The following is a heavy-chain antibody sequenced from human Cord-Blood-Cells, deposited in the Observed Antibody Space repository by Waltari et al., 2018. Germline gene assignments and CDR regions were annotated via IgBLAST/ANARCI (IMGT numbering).Heavy chain of an antibody. CDR1: GFTFSSYG. Sequence: QVQLVESGGGVVQPGRSLRLSCAASGFTFSSYGMHWFRAAPGQGLEWVAFIWYDGSNKYYADSVKGRFTISRDNSKNTLYLQMNSLRAEDTAVYYCAREGRIGVAATPAYFDYWGQGTLVTVSS. CDR3: AREGRIGVAATPAYFDY. D-gene: IGHD2-15*01. CDR2: IWYDGSNK. V-gene: IGHV3-33*01. J-gene: IGHJ4*02.